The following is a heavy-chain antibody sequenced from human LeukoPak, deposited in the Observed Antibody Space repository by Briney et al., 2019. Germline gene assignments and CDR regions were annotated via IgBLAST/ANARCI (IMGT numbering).Heavy chain of an antibody. CDR1: GGSISSGSYY. D-gene: IGHD3-3*01. CDR2: IYTSGST. Sequence: PSETLSLTCTVSGGSISSGSYYWSWIRQPAGKGLEWIGRIYTSGSTNHNPSLKSRVTISVDTSKNQFSLKLSSVTAADTAVYYCARSQYYDFWSGYYTPFDYWGQGTLVTVSS. CDR3: ARSQYYDFWSGYYTPFDY. J-gene: IGHJ4*02. V-gene: IGHV4-61*02.